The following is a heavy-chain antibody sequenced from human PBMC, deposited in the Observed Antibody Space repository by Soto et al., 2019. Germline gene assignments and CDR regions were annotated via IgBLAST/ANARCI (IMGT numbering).Heavy chain of an antibody. CDR2: INPSNGNT. CDR1: GYTFSRKW. V-gene: IGHV1-46*01. J-gene: IGHJ4*02. CDR3: ARARQGKAFDY. Sequence: ASVKVSCKASGYTFSRKWIHWLRQAPGQGPEWMGIINPSNGNTNHAQKFQGRVTLTRDNSKNTLYLQMNSLRAEDTAVYYCARARQGKAFDYWGQGTLVTVSS.